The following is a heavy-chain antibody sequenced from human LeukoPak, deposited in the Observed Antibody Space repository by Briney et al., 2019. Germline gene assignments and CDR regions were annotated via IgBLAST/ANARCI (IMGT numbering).Heavy chain of an antibody. J-gene: IGHJ6*03. CDR2: IYTSGST. CDR1: GGSISSYY. Sequence: PSETLSLTCTVSGGSISSYYWSWIRQPAGKGLEWIGRIYTSGSTNYNPSLKSRVTISVDKSKNQFSLKLSSVTAADTAVYYCARDPGYGSGRYGGSYYYMDVWGKGTTVTVSS. CDR3: ARDPGYGSGRYGGSYYYMDV. D-gene: IGHD3-10*01. V-gene: IGHV4-4*07.